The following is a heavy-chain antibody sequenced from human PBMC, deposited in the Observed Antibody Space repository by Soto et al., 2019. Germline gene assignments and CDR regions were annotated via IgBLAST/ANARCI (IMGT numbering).Heavy chain of an antibody. V-gene: IGHV4-30-2*01. Sequence: SETLSLTYAVSGGSIRSGGDSCNWIRQPPGKGLEWIGYIYHSGSTYYNPSLKSRVTISVDRSKNQFSLKLSSVTAADTAVYYCARGMTTVTTFDYWGQGTLVTVSS. CDR2: IYHSGST. CDR1: GGSIRSGGDS. CDR3: ARGMTTVTTFDY. J-gene: IGHJ4*02. D-gene: IGHD4-17*01.